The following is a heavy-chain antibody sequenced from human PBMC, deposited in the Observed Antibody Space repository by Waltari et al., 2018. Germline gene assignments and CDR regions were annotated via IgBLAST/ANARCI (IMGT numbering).Heavy chain of an antibody. D-gene: IGHD1-26*01. CDR1: GFTFSSYA. Sequence: QVQLVESGGGVVQPGRSLRLSCAASGFTFSSYAMHWVRQAPGKGLEWVAVLSYDGSNKYYADSVKGRFTISRDNSKNTLYLQMNSLRAEDTAVYYCARDEAGSYYYWGQGTLVTVSS. CDR3: ARDEAGSYYY. CDR2: LSYDGSNK. J-gene: IGHJ4*02. V-gene: IGHV3-30*04.